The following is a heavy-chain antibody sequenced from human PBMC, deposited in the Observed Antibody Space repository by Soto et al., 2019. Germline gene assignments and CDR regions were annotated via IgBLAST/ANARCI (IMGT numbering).Heavy chain of an antibody. V-gene: IGHV4-59*08. D-gene: IGHD3-10*01. CDR2: IYYSGST. CDR3: ARRNYGSGSTYFDY. Sequence: SETLSLTCTVAGESSSSYYGSCIRQPPGKGLEWIGYIYYSGSTNYNPSLKSRVTISVDTSKNQFSLKLNSMTAADTAVYYCARRNYGSGSTYFDYWGQGTLVTVSS. J-gene: IGHJ4*02. CDR1: GESSSSYY.